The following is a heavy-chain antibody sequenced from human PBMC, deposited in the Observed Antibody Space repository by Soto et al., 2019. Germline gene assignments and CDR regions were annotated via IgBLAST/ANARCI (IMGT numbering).Heavy chain of an antibody. Sequence: SETLSLTCTVSGGSISIGDYYWSWIRQHPGKGLEWIGYIYYSGSTYYNPSLKSRVTISVDTSKNQFSLKLSSVTAADTAVYYCARGATHYYDNSGYYPRYFDYWGQGTLVTV. J-gene: IGHJ4*02. CDR2: IYYSGST. CDR3: ARGATHYYDNSGYYPRYFDY. D-gene: IGHD3-22*01. V-gene: IGHV4-31*03. CDR1: GGSISIGDYY.